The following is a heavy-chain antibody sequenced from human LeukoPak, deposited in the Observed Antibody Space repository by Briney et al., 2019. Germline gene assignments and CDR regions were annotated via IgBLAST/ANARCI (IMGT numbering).Heavy chain of an antibody. Sequence: GGSLRLSCAASGFTFSSYEMNWVRQAPGKGLEWVSYISSSGSTIYYADSVKGRFTISRDNAKNSLYLQMNSLRAEDTAVYYCARVGDFWSGYRSIDYGGQGTLVTVSS. CDR1: GFTFSSYE. CDR2: ISSSGSTI. CDR3: ARVGDFWSGYRSIDY. D-gene: IGHD3-3*01. V-gene: IGHV3-48*03. J-gene: IGHJ4*02.